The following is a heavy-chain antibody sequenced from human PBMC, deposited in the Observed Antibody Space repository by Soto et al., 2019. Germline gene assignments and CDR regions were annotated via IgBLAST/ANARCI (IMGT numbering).Heavy chain of an antibody. D-gene: IGHD2-15*01. CDR3: AYLPCSGGSCYWFSYSGMDV. J-gene: IGHJ6*02. CDR2: IYWDDDK. Sequence: QITLKESGPTLVKPTQPLTLTCTFSGFSLSTSGVGVAWIRQPPGKALEWLALIYWDDDKRYRPSLETRLTINKDISKNQVVLTMTNMDSVDTATYSCAYLPCSGGSCYWFSYSGMDVWGQGTTVTVSS. V-gene: IGHV2-5*02. CDR1: GFSLSTSGVG.